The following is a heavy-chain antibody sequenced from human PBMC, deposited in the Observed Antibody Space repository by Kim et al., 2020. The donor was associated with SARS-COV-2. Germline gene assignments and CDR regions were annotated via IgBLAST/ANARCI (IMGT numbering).Heavy chain of an antibody. V-gene: IGHV3-43*01. CDR3: AKDIRRSTATPPYYYYGMDV. J-gene: IGHJ6*02. D-gene: IGHD5-18*01. Sequence: RFTISRDNSKNALYLQMNSLRTEDTALYYCAKDIRRSTATPPYYYYGMDVWGQGTTVTVSS.